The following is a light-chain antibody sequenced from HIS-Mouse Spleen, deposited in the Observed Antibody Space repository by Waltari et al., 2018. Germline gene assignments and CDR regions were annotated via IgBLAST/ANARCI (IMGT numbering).Light chain of an antibody. J-gene: IGLJ2*01. CDR1: KLGATY. V-gene: IGLV3-1*01. CDR3: QAWDSSTAV. Sequence: SYELTQPPSVSVSPGQPASITCSGDKLGATYACWYQQKPGQSPVLVIYQDSKRPSGIPERFSGSNSGNTATLTISGTQAMDEADYYCQAWDSSTAVFGGGTKLTVL. CDR2: QDS.